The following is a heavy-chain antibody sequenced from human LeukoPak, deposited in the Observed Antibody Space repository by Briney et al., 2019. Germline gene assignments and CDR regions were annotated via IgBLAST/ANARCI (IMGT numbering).Heavy chain of an antibody. J-gene: IGHJ4*02. V-gene: IGHV3-23*01. CDR3: AKGSYYYDSADYFDY. Sequence: GGSLRLSCAASGFTFSSYAMSWLRQAPGKGLELVSTLSGSGGNTYYADSVKGRVTISRDNSKNTLYLQMNSLRAEDTAVYHCAKGSYYYDSADYFDYWGQGTLVTVSS. CDR2: LSGSGGNT. CDR1: GFTFSSYA. D-gene: IGHD3-22*01.